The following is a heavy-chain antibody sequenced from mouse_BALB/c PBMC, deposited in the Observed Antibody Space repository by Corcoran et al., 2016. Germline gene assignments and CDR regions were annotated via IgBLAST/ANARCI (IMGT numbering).Heavy chain of an antibody. J-gene: IGHJ2*01. Sequence: EVQLQQSGAELVRPGALVKLSCKASGFNIKDYYMHWVKQRPEQGLEWIGWIDPENGNTIYDPKFQGKASITADTSSNTAYLQLSSLTSEDTAVYYCARGRSTLTWGQGTTLTVSS. CDR2: IDPENGNT. V-gene: IGHV14-1*02. CDR1: GFNIKDYY. CDR3: ARGRSTLT. D-gene: IGHD1-1*01.